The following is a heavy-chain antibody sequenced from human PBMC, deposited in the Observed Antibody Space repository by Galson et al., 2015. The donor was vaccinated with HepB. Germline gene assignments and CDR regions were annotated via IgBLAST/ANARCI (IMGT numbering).Heavy chain of an antibody. J-gene: IGHJ4*02. CDR2: ISGYSGNT. CDR1: GYTLTKYA. D-gene: IGHD2-2*01. CDR3: ARVKGCSSTSCPGGYFDY. Sequence: SVTVSCKASGYTLTKYAISWVRQAPGQGLEWMGWISGYSGNTYYAQKLQGRVTMTTDTSTSTAYMELRSLTSDDTAVYYCARVKGCSSTSCPGGYFDYWGQGTLVTVSS. V-gene: IGHV1-18*01.